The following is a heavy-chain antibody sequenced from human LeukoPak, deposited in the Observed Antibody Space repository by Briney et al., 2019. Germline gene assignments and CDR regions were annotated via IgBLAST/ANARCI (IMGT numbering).Heavy chain of an antibody. D-gene: IGHD3-10*01. J-gene: IGHJ4*02. Sequence: PSETLSLTCAVYGGSFSGYYWSWIRQPPGKGLEWIGAINHSVSTNYNPSLKSRVTISVNTSYNQLSLKLSYVAAADTAVYYCARGQGGDTGYYFDYWGQGTLVTVSS. CDR1: GGSFSGYY. CDR2: INHSVST. CDR3: ARGQGGDTGYYFDY. V-gene: IGHV4-34*01.